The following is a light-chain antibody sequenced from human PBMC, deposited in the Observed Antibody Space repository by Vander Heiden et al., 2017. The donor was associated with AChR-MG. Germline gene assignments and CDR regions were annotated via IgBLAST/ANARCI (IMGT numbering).Light chain of an antibody. CDR3: QQDNNWPRT. CDR2: GAY. J-gene: IGKJ1*01. CDR1: QSVSSN. Sequence: VLTPSPVTLSVSPGERATLSCRASQSVSSNLAWYQQKPGQAPRLLIYGAYTRATGIPARFRGSGSGTEFTLTISSLQSEDFAVYYCQQDNNWPRTFGQGTKVEIK. V-gene: IGKV3-15*01.